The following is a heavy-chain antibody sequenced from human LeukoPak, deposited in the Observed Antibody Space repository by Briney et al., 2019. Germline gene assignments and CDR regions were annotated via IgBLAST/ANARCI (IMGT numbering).Heavy chain of an antibody. CDR2: IHTSGTT. V-gene: IGHV4-61*02. Sequence: PSQTLSLTCTVSGVSISSGSYYWSWIRVPAGKGLEWIGRIHTSGTTNYNSPLKRRVTLSLDTSRNQFSLKLSSLTTADTAVYYCARHDILTGRHFDVWGQGTLVTVSS. D-gene: IGHD3-9*01. J-gene: IGHJ4*02. CDR1: GVSISSGSYY. CDR3: ARHDILTGRHFDV.